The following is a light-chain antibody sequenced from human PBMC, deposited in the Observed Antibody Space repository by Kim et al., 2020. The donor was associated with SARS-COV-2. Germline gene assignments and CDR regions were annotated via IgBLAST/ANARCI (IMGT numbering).Light chain of an antibody. CDR1: QNIEYNS. V-gene: IGKV3-20*01. CDR3: HHYGLSIT. Sequence: ENVLTQSPGTLSLSPGERATLSCRATQNIEYNSLAWYQQRPGQPPRLLIYGVSTRATGISDRFTGSGSGTDFTLTISRLEPEDFAVYYCHHYGLSITFGQGTRLEIK. J-gene: IGKJ5*01. CDR2: GVS.